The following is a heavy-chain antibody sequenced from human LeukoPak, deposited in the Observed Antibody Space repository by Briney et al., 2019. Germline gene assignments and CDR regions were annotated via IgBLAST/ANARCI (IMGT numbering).Heavy chain of an antibody. CDR3: ARGLGQPGNY. D-gene: IGHD3-10*01. V-gene: IGHV3-43*01. CDR1: GFTFDDYT. J-gene: IGHJ4*02. Sequence: PGGSLRLSCAASGFTFDDYTMHWVRQAPGKGLEWVSLISWDGGSTYYADSVKGRFTISRDNAKNSLYLQMNSLRAEDTAVYYCARGLGQPGNYWGQGTLVTVSS. CDR2: ISWDGGST.